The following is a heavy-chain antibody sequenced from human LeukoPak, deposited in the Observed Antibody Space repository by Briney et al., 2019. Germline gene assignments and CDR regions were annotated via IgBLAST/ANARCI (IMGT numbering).Heavy chain of an antibody. CDR2: INPNSGDT. V-gene: IGHV1-2*06. J-gene: IGHJ5*02. Sequence: GASVKVSCKASGYTFTGYHMHWVRQAPGQGLEWMGRINPNSGDTNYAQKFQGRVTMTRDTSISTAYVELSRLRSDDTAVYYCARTYDFWSGAFYNWFDPWGQGTLVTVSS. CDR1: GYTFTGYH. D-gene: IGHD3-3*01. CDR3: ARTYDFWSGAFYNWFDP.